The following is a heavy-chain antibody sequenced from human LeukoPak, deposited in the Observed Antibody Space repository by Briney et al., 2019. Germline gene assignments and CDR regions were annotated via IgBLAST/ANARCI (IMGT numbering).Heavy chain of an antibody. D-gene: IGHD3-10*01. J-gene: IGHJ3*02. CDR3: ARDEHYYGSGTYYRRASTFDI. CDR1: GYTFTSYG. CDR2: ISVNNGYT. V-gene: IGHV1-18*04. Sequence: ASVKVSCKASGYTFTSYGISWVRQAPGQGLEWMGWISVNNGYTNYAQKLQGRVTMTTDTSTTTAYMELTSLTSDDTAVYYCARDEHYYGSGTYYRRASTFDIWGQGTMVTVSS.